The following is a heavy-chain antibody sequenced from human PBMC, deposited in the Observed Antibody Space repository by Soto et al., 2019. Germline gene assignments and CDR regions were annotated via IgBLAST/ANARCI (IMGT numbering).Heavy chain of an antibody. V-gene: IGHV3-48*02. D-gene: IGHD1-26*01. CDR1: GFTFSYYS. J-gene: IGHJ4*02. Sequence: EVQLVESGGGLVQPGGSLRLSCAASGFTFSYYSMNWVRQAPGKGLEWVSYISSSSSTIYYADSVKGRFTISRDNAKNSLYLQMNSLRDEDTAVHYCARDPPCSWSYLDDYWGQGTLVTVSS. CDR2: ISSSSSTI. CDR3: ARDPPCSWSYLDDY.